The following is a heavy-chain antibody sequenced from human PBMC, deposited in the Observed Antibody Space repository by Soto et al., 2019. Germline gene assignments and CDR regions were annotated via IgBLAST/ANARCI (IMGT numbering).Heavy chain of an antibody. J-gene: IGHJ4*02. D-gene: IGHD3-9*01. CDR1: GYTFTSYY. CDR3: ATIDYDILNGYAY. CDR2: INPSGGST. V-gene: IGHV1-46*01. Sequence: QVQLVQSGAEVKKPGASVKVSCKASGYTFTSYYMHWVRQAPGQGLEWMGIINPSGGSTSYAQKLQGRVTMTRDTSASTVYMELSSLRSEDTAVYYCATIDYDILNGYAYWGQGTLVTVSS.